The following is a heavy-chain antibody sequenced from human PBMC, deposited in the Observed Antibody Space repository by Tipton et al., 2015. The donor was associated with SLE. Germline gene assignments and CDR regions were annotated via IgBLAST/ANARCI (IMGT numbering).Heavy chain of an antibody. Sequence: TLSLTCTVSGYSISSGFYWGWIRQPPGKGLEWIGEIYHSGSTNYNPSLKSRVTISVDKSKNQFSLKLSSVTAADTAVYYCARCGGSTVTYFDYWGQGTLVTVSS. D-gene: IGHD4-17*01. V-gene: IGHV4-38-2*02. J-gene: IGHJ4*02. CDR1: GYSISSGFY. CDR3: ARCGGSTVTYFDY. CDR2: IYHSGST.